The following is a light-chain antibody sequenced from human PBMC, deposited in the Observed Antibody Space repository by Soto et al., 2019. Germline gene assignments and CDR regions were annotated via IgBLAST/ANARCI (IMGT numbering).Light chain of an antibody. Sequence: IVLTQSPCTLSLSPGSSSTLACRASQTVSITYLTWYQQKPGQAPRLXIFGASKRATGIPDRFSGSGSGRDFTLTISGLEPEDFAVYYCQQYGSSPLISFGQGTRLEIK. CDR1: QTVSITY. V-gene: IGKV3-20*01. CDR3: QQYGSSPLIS. CDR2: GAS. J-gene: IGKJ5*01.